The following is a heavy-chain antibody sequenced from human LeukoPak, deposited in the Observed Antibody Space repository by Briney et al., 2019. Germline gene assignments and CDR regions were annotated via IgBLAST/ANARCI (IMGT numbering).Heavy chain of an antibody. D-gene: IGHD3-16*01. V-gene: IGHV4-38-2*01. Sequence: SETLSLTCAVSGYSISSGDYCGWIRQPPGKGLEWIGSIYHSGSTYYNPSLKSRVTISVDRSKNQFSLKLSSVTAADTVVYYCARGGYYYYMDVWGKGTTVTVSS. CDR1: GYSISSGDY. CDR3: ARGGYYYYMDV. J-gene: IGHJ6*03. CDR2: IYHSGST.